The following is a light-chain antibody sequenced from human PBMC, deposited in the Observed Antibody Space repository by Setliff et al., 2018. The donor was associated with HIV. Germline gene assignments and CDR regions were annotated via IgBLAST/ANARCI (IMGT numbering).Light chain of an antibody. CDR2: FNT. J-gene: IGLJ3*02. CDR3: QVWDSDTDHPV. Sequence: SYELTQAPSMSVAPRRAATITCGGDNIGSKGVHWYQQKPGQAPVLVISFNTNRPSGIPERFSGSNSGKTATLTISRVQAGDEADYYCQVWDSDTDHPVFGGGTKVTV. CDR1: NIGSKG. V-gene: IGLV3-21*04.